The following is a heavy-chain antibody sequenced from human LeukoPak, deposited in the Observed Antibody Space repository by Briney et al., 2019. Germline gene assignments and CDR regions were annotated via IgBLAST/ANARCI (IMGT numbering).Heavy chain of an antibody. CDR2: INHSGST. Sequence: SETLSLTCTVSGGSISSGSYYWSWIRQPPGKGLEWIGEINHSGSTNYNPSLKSRVTISVDTSKNQFSLKLSSVTAADTAVYYCAKEGVYCTNGVCSSKEKYSGSYAFDYWGQGTLVTVSS. CDR1: GGSISSGSYY. D-gene: IGHD2-8*01. V-gene: IGHV4-39*07. J-gene: IGHJ4*02. CDR3: AKEGVYCTNGVCSSKEKYSGSYAFDY.